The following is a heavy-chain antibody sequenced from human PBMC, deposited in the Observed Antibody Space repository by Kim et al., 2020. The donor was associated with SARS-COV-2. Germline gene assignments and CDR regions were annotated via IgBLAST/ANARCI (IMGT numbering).Heavy chain of an antibody. CDR3: ARDEKDSSGWANWFDP. V-gene: IGHV4-59*13. J-gene: IGHJ5*02. CDR1: GGSISGYY. D-gene: IGHD6-19*01. CDR2: IYYSGST. Sequence: SETLSLTCTVSGGSISGYYWSWIRQPPGKGLEWIGYIYYSGSTNYNPSLKSRVTISVDTSKNQFSLKLSSVTAADTAVYYCARDEKDSSGWANWFDPWGQGTLVTVSS.